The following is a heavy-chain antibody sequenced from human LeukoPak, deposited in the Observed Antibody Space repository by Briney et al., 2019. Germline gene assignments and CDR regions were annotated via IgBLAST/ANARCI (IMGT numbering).Heavy chain of an antibody. J-gene: IGHJ3*02. CDR3: AGEDNSSGYRPFDI. Sequence: ASVKVSCKASGYTFTGYYMHWVRQAPGQGLEWMGRINPNNGGTNYAQKFQGRVTMTRDMSMSTAYMELSRLRSVDMAVYYCAGEDNSSGYRPFDIWGQGTMVTVPS. V-gene: IGHV1-2*06. D-gene: IGHD3-22*01. CDR1: GYTFTGYY. CDR2: INPNNGGT.